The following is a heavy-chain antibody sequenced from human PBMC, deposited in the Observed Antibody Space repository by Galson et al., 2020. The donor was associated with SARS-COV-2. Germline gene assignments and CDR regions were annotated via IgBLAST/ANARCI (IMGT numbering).Heavy chain of an antibody. CDR3: AREASWAMFGMDV. CDR1: GFPFNSYT. V-gene: IGHV3-21*01. D-gene: IGHD1-26*01. CDR2: IRSNSEYI. Sequence: GGSLRLSCAVSGFPFNSYTMSWVRQAPGKGLEWVSSIRSNSEYINSVDSVKGRFTISRDNAKNSLYLQMNSRRTEDTAVYYCAREASWAMFGMDVWGQGTTGTVSS. J-gene: IGHJ6*02.